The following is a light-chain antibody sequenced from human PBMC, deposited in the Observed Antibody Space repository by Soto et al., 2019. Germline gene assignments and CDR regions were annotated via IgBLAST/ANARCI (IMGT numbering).Light chain of an antibody. CDR2: EVR. CDR3: TSYTTSDTVV. CDR1: SSDVGGYNY. V-gene: IGLV2-14*01. J-gene: IGLJ2*01. Sequence: QSALTQPASVSGSPGQSITISCTGTSSDVGGYNYVSWYQHHPGEVPKLIINEVRKRPSGVSNRFSGSKSGNTASLTISGLQAEDEDDYYCTSYTTSDTVVFGGGTKLTVL.